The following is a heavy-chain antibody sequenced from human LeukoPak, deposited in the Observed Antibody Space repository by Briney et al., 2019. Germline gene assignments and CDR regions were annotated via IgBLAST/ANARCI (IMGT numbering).Heavy chain of an antibody. D-gene: IGHD4-17*01. J-gene: IGHJ4*02. CDR1: GGSIGSYY. CDR2: TYYSGST. Sequence: PSETLSLTCTVSGGSIGSYYWSWIRQPPGKGLEWIGYTYYSGSTNYNPSLKSRVTISVDTSKNQFSLKLSSVTAADTAVYYCARFSGDFVRDWGQGTLVTVSS. CDR3: ARFSGDFVRD. V-gene: IGHV4-59*01.